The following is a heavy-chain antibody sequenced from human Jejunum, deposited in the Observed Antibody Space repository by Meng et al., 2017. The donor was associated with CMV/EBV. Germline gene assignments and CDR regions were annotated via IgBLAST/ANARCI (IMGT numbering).Heavy chain of an antibody. Sequence: SCKASGYTCTDNVIHWVRQAPGQGLEWMGWLTPRTGGTFYAQNFQGRVTMTGDTSISTVYMELRRLTSDDTAVYYCARHGNYLDVWGQGTTVTVSS. J-gene: IGHJ6*02. CDR2: LTPRTGGT. D-gene: IGHD3-3*01. CDR1: GYTCTDNV. V-gene: IGHV1-2*02. CDR3: ARHGNYLDV.